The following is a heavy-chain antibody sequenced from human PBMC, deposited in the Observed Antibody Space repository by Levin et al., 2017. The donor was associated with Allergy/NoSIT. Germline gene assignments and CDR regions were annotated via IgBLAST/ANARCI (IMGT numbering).Heavy chain of an antibody. CDR3: ARGRMTYSSSWGFDY. Sequence: SQTLSLTCAVYGGSFRGYYWSWIRPPPGKGLEWIGEINHSGSTNYNPSLKSRVTISVDTSKNQFSLKLSSVTAADTAVYYCARGRMTYSSSWGFDYWGQGTLVTVSS. CDR2: INHSGST. V-gene: IGHV4-34*01. CDR1: GGSFRGYY. D-gene: IGHD6-13*01. J-gene: IGHJ4*02.